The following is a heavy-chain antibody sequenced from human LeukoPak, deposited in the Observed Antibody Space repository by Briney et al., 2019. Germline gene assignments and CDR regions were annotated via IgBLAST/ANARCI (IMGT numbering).Heavy chain of an antibody. CDR3: TRSGLTGMRKYPRADYYYYGMDV. CDR1: GGSFSGYY. V-gene: IGHV4-34*01. CDR2: INHSGNA. D-gene: IGHD1-14*01. Sequence: SETLSLTCAVSGGSFSGYYWTWIRQPPGKGLEWIGEINHSGNANYNPSLKSRVTISLDMFENHFSLKLTSVTAADTAVYYCTRSGLTGMRKYPRADYYYYGMDVWGQGAAVTVSS. J-gene: IGHJ6*02.